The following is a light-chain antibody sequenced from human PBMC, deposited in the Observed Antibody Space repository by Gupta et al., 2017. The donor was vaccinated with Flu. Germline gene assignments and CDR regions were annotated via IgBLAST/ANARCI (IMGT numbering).Light chain of an antibody. Sequence: QSVLTPPPSASGPPGQRVTISFSGSSPNIGSNSVYWYQQLPGTAPNLLIYRNNQRPSGVPARVPGSTSGASATVAISGLRYEDEADYYCGAWDESLSGIWVFGGGTKLTVL. J-gene: IGLJ3*02. CDR3: GAWDESLSGIWV. CDR2: RNN. CDR1: SPNIGSNS. V-gene: IGLV1-47*01.